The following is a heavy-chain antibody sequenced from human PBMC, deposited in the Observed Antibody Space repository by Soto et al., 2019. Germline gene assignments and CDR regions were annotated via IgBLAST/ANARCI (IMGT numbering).Heavy chain of an antibody. CDR2: VFYSGST. CDR1: GDSVSSGSYY. J-gene: IGHJ4*02. V-gene: IGHV4-61*01. Sequence: PSETLSLTCTVSGDSVSSGSYYWSWIRQPPGKGLEWIGYVFYSGSTNYNPSLKSRVTISLDTSKNQFSLKLTSVTAADTAVYYCARVVNWAYYFDYWGQGTLVTVSS. CDR3: ARVVNWAYYFDY. D-gene: IGHD1-1*01.